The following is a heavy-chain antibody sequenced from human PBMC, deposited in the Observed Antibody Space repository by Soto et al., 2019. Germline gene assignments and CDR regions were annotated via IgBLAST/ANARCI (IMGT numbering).Heavy chain of an antibody. CDR1: GYTFTSYG. V-gene: IGHV1-18*01. CDR3: ARDLNDYIWGSYRYPIDY. J-gene: IGHJ4*02. D-gene: IGHD3-16*02. Sequence: ASVKVSCKASGYTFTSYGISWVRQAPGQGLEWMGWISAYNGNTNYAQKLQGRVTMTTDTSTRTAYMELRSLRSDDTAVYYCARDLNDYIWGSYRYPIDYWGQGTLVTVSS. CDR2: ISAYNGNT.